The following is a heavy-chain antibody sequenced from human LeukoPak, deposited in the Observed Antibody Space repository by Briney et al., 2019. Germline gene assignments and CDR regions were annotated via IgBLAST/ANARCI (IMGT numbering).Heavy chain of an antibody. V-gene: IGHV3-21*01. J-gene: IGHJ1*01. Sequence: KPGGSLRLSCPASGFTFSIYSMNWVRQAPGKGLEWVSSISSSSTYKYYADSLKGRFTISRDNAKNSLYLQMNSLRAEDTAVYYCTRDDDSSGFSKFFYHWGQGALVTVSS. CDR1: GFTFSIYS. CDR2: ISSSSTYK. D-gene: IGHD3-22*01. CDR3: TRDDDSSGFSKFFYH.